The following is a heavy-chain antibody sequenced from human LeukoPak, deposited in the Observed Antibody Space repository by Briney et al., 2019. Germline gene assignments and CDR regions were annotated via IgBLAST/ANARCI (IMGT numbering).Heavy chain of an antibody. D-gene: IGHD3-10*01. V-gene: IGHV4-30-2*01. CDR3: ARASSPSMVRGVSSRRAFDI. CDR2: IYHSGST. CDR1: GGPISSGGYS. J-gene: IGHJ3*02. Sequence: SETLSLTCTVSGGPISSGGYSWSWIRQPPGKGLEWIGYIYHSGSTYYNPSLKSRVTISVDRSKNQFSLKLSSVTAADTAVYYCARASSPSMVRGVSSRRAFDIWGQGTMVTVSS.